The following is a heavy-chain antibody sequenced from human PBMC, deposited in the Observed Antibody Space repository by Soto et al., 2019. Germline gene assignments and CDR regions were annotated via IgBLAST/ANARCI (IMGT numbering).Heavy chain of an antibody. Sequence: CPTLSLKCRVAGDCRTTSDNYQSWVRQTPGKGLESIGYIYYSGSAYYNACLKSRVSMSVDTSKKQFSLKLTSVTAADTAVYFCAIRKGTLVHAFDVWGQGTVVTVSS. CDR2: IYYSGSA. CDR1: GDCRTTSDNY. CDR3: AIRKGTLVHAFDV. V-gene: IGHV4-30-4*01. D-gene: IGHD1-1*01. J-gene: IGHJ3*01.